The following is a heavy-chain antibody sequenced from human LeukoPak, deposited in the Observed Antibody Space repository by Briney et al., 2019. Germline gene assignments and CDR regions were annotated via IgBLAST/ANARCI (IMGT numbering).Heavy chain of an antibody. J-gene: IGHJ4*02. D-gene: IGHD3-22*01. CDR1: GYTFTSYD. CDR3: ARVGPYHYDSSGIWF. Sequence: GASVKVSCKASGYTFTSYDINWVRQATGQGLEWMGWMNPNSGNTGYAQKFQGRVTMTRNTSISTAYMELSSLRPEDTAVYYCARVGPYHYDSSGIWFWGQGTLVTVSS. CDR2: MNPNSGNT. V-gene: IGHV1-8*01.